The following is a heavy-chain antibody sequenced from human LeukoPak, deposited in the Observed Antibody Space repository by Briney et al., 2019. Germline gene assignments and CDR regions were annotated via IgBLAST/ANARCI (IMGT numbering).Heavy chain of an antibody. CDR3: TTAYYDFWSGYYRFDY. CDR1: GCTFSNAW. J-gene: IGHJ4*02. V-gene: IGHV3-15*01. CDR2: IKSKTDGGTT. Sequence: GRSLRLSCAASGCTFSNAWMRWVHQAPGKGLEWVGRIKSKTDGGTTDYAAPVKGRFTISRDDSKNTLYLQMNSLKTEDTAVYYCTTAYYDFWSGYYRFDYWGQGTLVTVSS. D-gene: IGHD3-3*01.